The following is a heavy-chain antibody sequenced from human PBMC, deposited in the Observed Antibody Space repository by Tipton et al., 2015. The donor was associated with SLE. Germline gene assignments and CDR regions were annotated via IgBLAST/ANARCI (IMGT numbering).Heavy chain of an antibody. V-gene: IGHV4-34*01. CDR2: INHSGST. J-gene: IGHJ3*02. CDR1: GGSFSGYY. CDR3: ARHHGIAVAGDAFDI. D-gene: IGHD6-19*01. Sequence: LRLSCAVYGGSFSGYYWSWIRQPPGKGLEWIGEINHSGSTNYNPSLKSRVTTSVDTSKNQFSLKLSSVTAADTAVYYCARHHGIAVAGDAFDIWGQGTMVTVSS.